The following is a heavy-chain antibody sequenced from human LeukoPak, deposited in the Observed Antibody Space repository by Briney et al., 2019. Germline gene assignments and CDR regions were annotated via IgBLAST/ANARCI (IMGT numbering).Heavy chain of an antibody. CDR2: IYYSGST. CDR3: ARGVAAGCRWFDP. V-gene: IGHV4-61*01. CDR1: GGSVSSGSYY. J-gene: IGHJ5*02. Sequence: SETLSLTCTVSGGSVSSGSYYWSWIRQPPGKGLEWIGYIYYSGSTNYNPSLKSRVTISVDTSKNQSSLKLSSVTAADTAVYYCARGVAAGCRWFDPWGQGTLVTVSS. D-gene: IGHD6-13*01.